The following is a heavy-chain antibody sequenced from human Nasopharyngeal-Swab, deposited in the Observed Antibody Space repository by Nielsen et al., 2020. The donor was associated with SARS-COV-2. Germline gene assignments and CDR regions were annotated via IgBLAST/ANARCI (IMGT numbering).Heavy chain of an antibody. D-gene: IGHD4-23*01. V-gene: IGHV4-34*01. J-gene: IGHJ4*02. CDR3: ARGPVVTLDY. CDR2: INHSGST. CDR1: GGSFSGYY. Sequence: SQTLSLTCAVYGGSFSGYYWSWIRQPPGKGLEWIGEINHSGSTNYNPSLKSRVTISVDTSKNQFSLKLSPVTAADTAVYYCARGPVVTLDYWGQGTLVTVSS.